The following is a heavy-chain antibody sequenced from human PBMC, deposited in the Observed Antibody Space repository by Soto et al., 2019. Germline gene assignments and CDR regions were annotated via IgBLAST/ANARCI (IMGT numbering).Heavy chain of an antibody. Sequence: QVQLQESGPGLVKPSETLSLTCTVSGGSISSYYWSWIRQPPGKGLEWIGYIYYSGSTNDNPSRKSRVTVSVDTSNNQFSLKLSSVTAADTAVYYCARSRGDVVVPAAISFYFAYWGQGTLVTVSS. D-gene: IGHD2-2*02. CDR3: ARSRGDVVVPAAISFYFAY. CDR2: IYYSGST. J-gene: IGHJ4*02. CDR1: GGSISSYY. V-gene: IGHV4-59*01.